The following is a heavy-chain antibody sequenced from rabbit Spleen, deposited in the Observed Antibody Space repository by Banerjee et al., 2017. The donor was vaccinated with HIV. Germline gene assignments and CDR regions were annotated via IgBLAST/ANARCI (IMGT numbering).Heavy chain of an antibody. CDR3: ARDGSGGISYYFNL. Sequence: LEESGGGLVQPEGSLTLTCTASGFSFSSSYWICWVRQAPGKGLELIACIYTDTDTTYYTTWAKGRFTISKTSSTTVTLQMTSLTAADTATYFCARDGSGGISYYFNLWGPGTLVTVS. CDR1: GFSFSSSYW. V-gene: IGHV1S45*01. J-gene: IGHJ4*01. CDR2: IYTDTDTT. D-gene: IGHD1-1*01.